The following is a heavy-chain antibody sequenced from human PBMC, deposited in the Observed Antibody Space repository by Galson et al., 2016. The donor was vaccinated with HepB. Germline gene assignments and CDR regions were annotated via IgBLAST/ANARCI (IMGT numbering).Heavy chain of an antibody. D-gene: IGHD2/OR15-2a*01. CDR3: ARGKGFPPYYGMDG. Sequence: SVKVSCKASGYTFTSYPLHWVRQAPGQRLECMGWITSGNGNIRYTEQFQGRVTITRDTSASTAYMELSSLRSEDTAVYYCARGKGFPPYYGMDGWGQGTTVIVCS. V-gene: IGHV1-3*04. CDR1: GYTFTSYP. CDR2: ITSGNGNI. J-gene: IGHJ6*02.